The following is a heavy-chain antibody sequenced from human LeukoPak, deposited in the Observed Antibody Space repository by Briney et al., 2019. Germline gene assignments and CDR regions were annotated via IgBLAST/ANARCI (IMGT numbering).Heavy chain of an antibody. CDR1: GGSISSGDFY. V-gene: IGHV4-30-4*01. D-gene: IGHD6-19*01. J-gene: IGHJ6*02. Sequence: SQTLSLTCTVSGGSISSGDFYWSWVRQPPGKGLEWIGYFHYSGSTYYNPSLKSRVTISVDTSKNQFSLKLSSLTAADTAVSYCARGPLLRQWLDYYYYYGMDVWGQGTTVTVSS. CDR2: FHYSGST. CDR3: ARGPLLRQWLDYYYYYGMDV.